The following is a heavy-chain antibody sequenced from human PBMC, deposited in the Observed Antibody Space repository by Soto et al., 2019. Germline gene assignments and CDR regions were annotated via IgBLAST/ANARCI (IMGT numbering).Heavy chain of an antibody. CDR3: ARGEQYSGRIFDY. CDR1: GDSVSSNSAG. J-gene: IGHJ4*01. Sequence: PSQTLSLTCAITGDSVSSNSAGRSWVRQSPSRGLEWLGRTYYRSKWYYEYAVSVRGRITINPDTSKNQYSLQLNSVTPEDTAVYFCARGEQYSGRIFDYWGQGTLVTV. V-gene: IGHV6-1*01. CDR2: TYYRSKWYY. D-gene: IGHD1-26*01.